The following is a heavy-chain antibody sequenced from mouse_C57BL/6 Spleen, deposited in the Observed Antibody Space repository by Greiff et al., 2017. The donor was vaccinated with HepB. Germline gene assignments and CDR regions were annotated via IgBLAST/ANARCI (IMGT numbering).Heavy chain of an antibody. V-gene: IGHV1-7*01. CDR2: INPSSGYT. J-gene: IGHJ4*01. D-gene: IGHD2-4*01. CDR1: GYTFTSYW. Sequence: QVHVKQSGAELAKPGASVKLSCKASGYTFTSYWMHWVKQRPGQGLEWIGYINPSSGYTKYNQKFKDKATLTADKSSSTAYMQLSSLTYEDSAVYYCARNHYDEEALAMDYWGQGTSVTVSS. CDR3: ARNHYDEEALAMDY.